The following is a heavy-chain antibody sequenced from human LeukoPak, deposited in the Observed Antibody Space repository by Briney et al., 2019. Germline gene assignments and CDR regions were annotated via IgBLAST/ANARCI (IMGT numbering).Heavy chain of an antibody. Sequence: PSQTLSLTFTVSGASFNRDDQYWNWIRQSPGKGLEWIGSIHPSGLLYNNPSLESRVTMSRDTSKNQFSLPLNSVPAADTAVYFCSRGLDSRKLGYWGQGILVTVSS. J-gene: IGHJ4*02. CDR1: GASFNRDDQY. CDR2: IHPSGLL. CDR3: SRGLDSRKLGY. D-gene: IGHD3-22*01. V-gene: IGHV4-31*03.